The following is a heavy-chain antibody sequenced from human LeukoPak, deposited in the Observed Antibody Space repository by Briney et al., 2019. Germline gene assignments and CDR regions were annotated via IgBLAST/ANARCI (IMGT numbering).Heavy chain of an antibody. D-gene: IGHD3-10*01. CDR3: ARAQGWFGELSAASYYYMDV. Sequence: PSETLSLTCTVSGYSISSGYYWGWIRQPPGKGLEWIGSIYHSGSTYYNPSLKSRVTISVDKSKNQFSLKLSSVTAAGTAVYYCARAQGWFGELSAASYYYMDVWGKGTTVTVSS. J-gene: IGHJ6*03. CDR2: IYHSGST. V-gene: IGHV4-38-2*02. CDR1: GYSISSGYY.